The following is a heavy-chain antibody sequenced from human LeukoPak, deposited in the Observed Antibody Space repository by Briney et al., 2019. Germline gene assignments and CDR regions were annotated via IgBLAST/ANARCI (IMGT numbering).Heavy chain of an antibody. CDR2: IKEDGSRN. CDR1: GFTSSSYW. D-gene: IGHD6-19*01. Sequence: PGGSLRLSCAASGFTSSSYWMSWVRQAPGKGLEWVANIKEDGSRNHYVDSVKGRFTISRDNAKNSLYLQMSSLRAEDTAVYYCARQLSGWYDADPYWGQGTLVTVSS. J-gene: IGHJ4*02. CDR3: ARQLSGWYDADPY. V-gene: IGHV3-7*05.